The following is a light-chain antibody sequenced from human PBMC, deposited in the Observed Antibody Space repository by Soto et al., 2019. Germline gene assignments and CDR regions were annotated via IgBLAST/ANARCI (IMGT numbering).Light chain of an antibody. CDR1: QDISNY. J-gene: IGKJ1*01. CDR3: QQYNSYS. V-gene: IGKV1-16*01. Sequence: QVTQSPSSLSASVGDSFTLTCQASQDISNYLNWYQQKPGKAPKRLIYHASNLQSGVPSRFSGSGSGTEFTLTISSLQPDDFATYYCQQYNSYSFGQGSKVDVK. CDR2: HAS.